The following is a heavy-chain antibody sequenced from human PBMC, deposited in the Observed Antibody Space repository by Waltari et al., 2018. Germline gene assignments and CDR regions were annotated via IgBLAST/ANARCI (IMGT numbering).Heavy chain of an antibody. CDR2: IKDDGSEK. Sequence: EVQLVESGGGLVQPGGSLTLSCAASGFTFSSDWMSWVRQAPGKGLEWVVNIKDDGSEKYYVDSVKGRFTISRDNAKNSLFLQMNNLRVEDTAVYYCARDRRPDPWGQGTLVTVSS. V-gene: IGHV3-7*01. J-gene: IGHJ5*02. CDR1: GFTFSSDW. CDR3: ARDRRPDP.